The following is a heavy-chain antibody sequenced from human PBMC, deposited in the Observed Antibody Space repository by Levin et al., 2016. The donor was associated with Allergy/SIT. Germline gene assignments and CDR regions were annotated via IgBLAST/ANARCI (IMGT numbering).Heavy chain of an antibody. Sequence: SETLSLTCAVYGGSFSGYYWSWIRQPPGKGLEWIGEINHSGSTNYNPSLKSRVTISVDTSKNQFSLKLSSVTAADTAVYYCARGPDSFGIRGSGSWDYWGQGTLVTVSS. CDR3: ARGPDSFGIRGSGSWDY. J-gene: IGHJ4*02. V-gene: IGHV4-34*01. CDR1: GGSFSGYY. D-gene: IGHD3-16*01. CDR2: INHSGST.